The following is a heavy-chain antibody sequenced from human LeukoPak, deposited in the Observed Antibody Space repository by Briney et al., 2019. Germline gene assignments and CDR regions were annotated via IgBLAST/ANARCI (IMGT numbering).Heavy chain of an antibody. J-gene: IGHJ4*02. CDR1: GFTFSSYG. CDR3: ARIIGISGTYPTDY. D-gene: IGHD1-26*01. CDR2: ISSSGGST. V-gene: IGHV3-23*01. Sequence: PGGTLRLSCAASGFTFSSYGMNWVRQAPGKGLEWVSSISSSGGSTYYADAVKGRFTISRDNARNSLYLEMNSLRAEDTAVYYCARIIGISGTYPTDYWGQGTLVTVSS.